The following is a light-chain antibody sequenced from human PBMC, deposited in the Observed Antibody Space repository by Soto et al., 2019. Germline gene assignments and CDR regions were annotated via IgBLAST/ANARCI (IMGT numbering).Light chain of an antibody. CDR3: HQSSSSPRT. J-gene: IGKJ1*01. V-gene: IGKV3-20*01. Sequence: EIVLTQSPGTLSLSPGERATLSCRASQSVSSSYLAWYQQKPGQAPRLLIYGASSRATGIPDTFSGSGSGTDFTLTVSRLEPEDFAVYYCHQSSSSPRTFGQGTKVEIK. CDR1: QSVSSSY. CDR2: GAS.